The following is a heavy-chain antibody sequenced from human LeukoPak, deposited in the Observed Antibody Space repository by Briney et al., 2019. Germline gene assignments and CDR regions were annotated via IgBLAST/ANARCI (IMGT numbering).Heavy chain of an antibody. CDR1: GFIFSSHG. J-gene: IGHJ4*02. Sequence: GGSLRLSCAASGFIFSSHGMNWVRQAPGKGLEWVSGISPSGDITYYADSVKGRFTISRDNSKNTVYLQMDSLRFEDAAVYYCARGDYYDRNDYWGQGTLVTVSS. D-gene: IGHD3-22*01. CDR2: ISPSGDIT. V-gene: IGHV3-23*01. CDR3: ARGDYYDRNDY.